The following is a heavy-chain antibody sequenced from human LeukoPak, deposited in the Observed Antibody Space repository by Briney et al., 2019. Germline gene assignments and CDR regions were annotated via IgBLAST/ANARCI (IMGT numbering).Heavy chain of an antibody. Sequence: SETLSLTCAVYGGSFSGYYWSWIRQPPGKGLGWIGEINHSGSTNYNPSLKSRVTISVDTSKNQFSLKLSSVTAADTAVYYCARLSRGYCSSTSCFPRHPKYYYYGMDVWGQGTTVTVSS. J-gene: IGHJ6*02. D-gene: IGHD2-2*01. CDR2: INHSGST. V-gene: IGHV4-34*01. CDR1: GGSFSGYY. CDR3: ARLSRGYCSSTSCFPRHPKYYYYGMDV.